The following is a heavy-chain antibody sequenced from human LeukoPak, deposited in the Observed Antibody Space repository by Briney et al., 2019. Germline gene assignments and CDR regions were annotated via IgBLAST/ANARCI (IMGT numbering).Heavy chain of an antibody. CDR3: ARVSASSSWYRRDDY. J-gene: IGHJ4*02. V-gene: IGHV1-46*01. D-gene: IGHD6-13*01. Sequence: ASVKVSCKASGYTFTSYHMHWVRQAPGQGLEGMGIINPSGGSTSYAQKFQGRVTMTRDTSTSTVYMELSSLRSEDSAVYCCARVSASSSWYRRDDYWGQGTLVTVSS. CDR2: INPSGGST. CDR1: GYTFTSYH.